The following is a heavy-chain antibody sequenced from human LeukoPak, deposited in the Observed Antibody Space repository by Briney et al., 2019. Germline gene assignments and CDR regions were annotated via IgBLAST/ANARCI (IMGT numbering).Heavy chain of an antibody. D-gene: IGHD3-16*02. CDR3: AREIMITFGGVIAPDAFDI. CDR1: GGSISSNSYY. CDR2: IYYSGST. V-gene: IGHV4-39*07. Sequence: SETLSLTCTVSGGSISSNSYYWGWIRQPPGKGLEWIGSIYYSGSTHHNPSLKSRVTISEDTSKNQFSLNLSSVTAADTAVYYCAREIMITFGGVIAPDAFDIWGQGTMVTVSS. J-gene: IGHJ3*02.